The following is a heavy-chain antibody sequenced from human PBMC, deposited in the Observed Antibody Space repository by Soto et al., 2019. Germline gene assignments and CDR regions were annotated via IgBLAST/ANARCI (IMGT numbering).Heavy chain of an antibody. CDR2: IIPILGIA. D-gene: IGHD3-3*01. V-gene: IGHV1-69*02. CDR3: ARGATIFGVVPVVSAFDI. Sequence: SVKVSCKASGGTFSSYTISWVRQAPGQGLEWMGRIIPILGIANYAQKFQGRVTITADKSTSTAYMELSSLRSEDTAVYYCARGATIFGVVPVVSAFDISGQGTMVTVSS. CDR1: GGTFSSYT. J-gene: IGHJ3*02.